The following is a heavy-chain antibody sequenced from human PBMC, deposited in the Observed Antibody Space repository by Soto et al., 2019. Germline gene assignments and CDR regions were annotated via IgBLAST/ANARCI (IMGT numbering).Heavy chain of an antibody. V-gene: IGHV1-69*01. CDR2: IIPIFGTA. CDR3: ARYVGEGIAVAYYYYGMDV. Sequence: QVQLVQSGAEVKKPGSSVKVSCKASGGTFSSYAISWVRQAPGQGLEWMGGIIPIFGTANYAQKFQGRVTITADESTSTAYMELSSLRSEDTAVYYCARYVGEGIAVAYYYYGMDVWGQGTTVTVSS. D-gene: IGHD6-19*01. J-gene: IGHJ6*02. CDR1: GGTFSSYA.